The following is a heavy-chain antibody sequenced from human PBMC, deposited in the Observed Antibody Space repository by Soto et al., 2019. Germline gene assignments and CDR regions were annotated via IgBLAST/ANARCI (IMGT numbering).Heavy chain of an antibody. CDR3: ASDAIAASFCEY. CDR1: GGTFSSYA. Sequence: QVQLVQSGAEVKKPGSSVKVSCKASGGTFSSYAVSWVRQAPGRGLEWMGGIIPIFGTANYAQKVQGRVTITADESTSTASMELSSLNAEDTAVEFCASDAIAASFCEYWGQGTLVTVSS. J-gene: IGHJ4*02. D-gene: IGHD6-13*01. V-gene: IGHV1-69*01. CDR2: IIPIFGTA.